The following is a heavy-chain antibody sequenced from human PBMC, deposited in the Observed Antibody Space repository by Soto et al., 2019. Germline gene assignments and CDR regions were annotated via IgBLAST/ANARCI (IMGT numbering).Heavy chain of an antibody. V-gene: IGHV3-23*01. J-gene: IGHJ6*02. CDR3: AKDVDVVVVPAAYYYYGMDV. CDR2: ISGSGGST. D-gene: IGHD2-2*01. CDR1: GFTFSSYA. Sequence: GGSLRLSCAASGFTFSSYAMSWVRQAPGKGLEWVSAISGSGGSTYYADSVKGRFTISRDNSKNTLYLQMNSLRAEDTAVYYCAKDVDVVVVPAAYYYYGMDVWGQGTTVTVSS.